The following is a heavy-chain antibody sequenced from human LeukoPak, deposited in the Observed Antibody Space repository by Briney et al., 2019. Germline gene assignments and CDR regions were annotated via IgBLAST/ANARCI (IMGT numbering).Heavy chain of an antibody. CDR1: GGSIISYY. D-gene: IGHD3-22*01. J-gene: IGHJ4*02. CDR3: ARGGAYYYDSTGYNMLDY. CDR2: IYTSGST. Sequence: SETLSLTCTVSGGSIISYYGSWIRHPAGKGLEWIGRIYTSGSTNYNPSLRSRVTMSVDTSKNHFSLKLSSVTAADTAVYYCARGGAYYYDSTGYNMLDYWGQGTLVTVSS. V-gene: IGHV4-4*07.